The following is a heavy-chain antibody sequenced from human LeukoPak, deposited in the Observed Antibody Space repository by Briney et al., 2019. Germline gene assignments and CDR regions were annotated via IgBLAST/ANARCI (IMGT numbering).Heavy chain of an antibody. V-gene: IGHV1-2*02. CDR1: GYTFTGYH. Sequence: GASVKVSCKASGYTFTGYHIHWVRQAPGQGLEWMGWINPNSGDTNYAQNFQVRVTITRDTSISTAYMELSGLTSDDTAVYYCARGGGIELAATAVAADYWGQGTLVTVSS. CDR3: ARGGGIELAATAVAADY. CDR2: INPNSGDT. D-gene: IGHD6-19*01. J-gene: IGHJ4*02.